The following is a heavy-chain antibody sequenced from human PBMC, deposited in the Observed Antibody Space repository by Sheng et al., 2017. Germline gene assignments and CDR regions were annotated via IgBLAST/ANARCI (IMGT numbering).Heavy chain of an antibody. CDR3: ARGSTRPTTVVNFRFWYFEL. D-gene: IGHD4-17*01. CDR2: IWYDGSNK. V-gene: IGHV3-33*01. J-gene: IGHJ2*01. CDR1: GFTFSSYG. Sequence: QVQLVESGGGVVQPGRSLRLSCAASGFTFSSYGMHWVRQAPGKGLEWVAVIWYDGSNKYYADSVKGRFTISRDNSKNTLYLQMNSLRAEDTAVYYCARGSTRPTTVVNFRFWYFELWGRGTLVTV.